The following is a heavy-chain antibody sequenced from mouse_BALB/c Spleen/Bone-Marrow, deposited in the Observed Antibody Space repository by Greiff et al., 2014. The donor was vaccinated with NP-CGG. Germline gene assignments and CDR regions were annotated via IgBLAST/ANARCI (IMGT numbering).Heavy chain of an antibody. J-gene: IGHJ4*01. V-gene: IGHV2-9*02. Sequence: VHLVESGPGLVAPSQSLSITCTVSGFSLTSYGVHWVRQPPGKGLEWLGVIWAGGSTNYYSALMSRLSISKDNSKSQVFLKMNSLQIDDTAMYYCARSGLRRPAMDYWGQGTSVTVSS. CDR2: IWAGGST. D-gene: IGHD2-4*01. CDR1: GFSLTSYG. CDR3: ARSGLRRPAMDY.